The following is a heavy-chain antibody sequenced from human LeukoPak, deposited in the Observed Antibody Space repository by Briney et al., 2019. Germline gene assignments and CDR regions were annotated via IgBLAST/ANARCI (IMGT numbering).Heavy chain of an antibody. Sequence: PSETLSLTCTVSGGSISSGGYYWSWLRQHPGKGLEWIGYIYYSGSTYYNPSLKSRVTISVDTSKNQFSLKLSSVTAADTAVYYCARGSIAARILPWFDPWGQGTLVTVSS. CDR1: GGSISSGGYY. J-gene: IGHJ5*02. V-gene: IGHV4-30-4*08. CDR2: IYYSGST. D-gene: IGHD6-6*01. CDR3: ARGSIAARILPWFDP.